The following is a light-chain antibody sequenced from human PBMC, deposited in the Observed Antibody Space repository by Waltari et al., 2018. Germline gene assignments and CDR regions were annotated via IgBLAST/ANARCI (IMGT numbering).Light chain of an antibody. CDR1: QDITNY. J-gene: IGKJ4*01. Sequence: DIQMTQSPSSLSASVGDRVTITCQASQDITNYLNWYQQKPGKAPKLLIFDASNLETGVPSRFSGSGSGTDFTFTISSLQPEDFATYYCLQDYNYPLTFGGGTKVEIK. CDR3: LQDYNYPLT. V-gene: IGKV1-33*01. CDR2: DAS.